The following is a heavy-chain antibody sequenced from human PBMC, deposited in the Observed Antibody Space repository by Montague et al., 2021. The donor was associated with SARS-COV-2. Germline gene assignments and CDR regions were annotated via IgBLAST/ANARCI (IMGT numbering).Heavy chain of an antibody. CDR1: GFTFSRYA. Sequence: SLRLSCAASGFTFSRYAMSWVRQAPGKGLEWVSAISGSGGSTYYAASXXGRFTISRDNSKNTLYLQMNSLRAEDTAVYYCAKDGNGYYDFWSGYYTVQGYYYYYMDVWGKGTTVTVSS. V-gene: IGHV3-23*01. CDR3: AKDGNGYYDFWSGYYTVQGYYYYYMDV. J-gene: IGHJ6*03. CDR2: ISGSGGST. D-gene: IGHD3-3*01.